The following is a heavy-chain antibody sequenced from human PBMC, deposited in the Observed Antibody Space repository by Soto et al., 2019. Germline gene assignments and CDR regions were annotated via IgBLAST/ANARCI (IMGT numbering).Heavy chain of an antibody. V-gene: IGHV3-23*01. CDR2: ISGSGGST. Sequence: EVQLLEYGGGLVQPGWSLRLSCAASGFTVSSYAMSWILQAPGKGLEWVSAISGSGGSTYYADSVKGRFTISRDNSKNTLYLQMNSLRAEDTAVYYCAKDQSDLHWYFDLWGRGTLVTVSS. J-gene: IGHJ2*01. CDR1: GFTVSSYA. CDR3: AKDQSDLHWYFDL.